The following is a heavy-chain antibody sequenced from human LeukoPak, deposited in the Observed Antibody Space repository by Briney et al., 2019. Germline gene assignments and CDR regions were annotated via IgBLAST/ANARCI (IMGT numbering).Heavy chain of an antibody. CDR1: GGSICSYY. V-gene: IGHV4-59*01. Sequence: SETLSLTCTVSGGSICSYYWSWIRQPPGKGLEWIGYIYYSGSTNYNPSLKSRVTISVDTSKNQFSLKLSSVTAADTAVYYCARGHVVVPAAIDYWGQGTLVTVSS. J-gene: IGHJ4*02. D-gene: IGHD2-2*01. CDR3: ARGHVVVPAAIDY. CDR2: IYYSGST.